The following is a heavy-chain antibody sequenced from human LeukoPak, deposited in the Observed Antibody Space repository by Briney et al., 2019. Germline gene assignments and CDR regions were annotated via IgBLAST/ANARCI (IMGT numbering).Heavy chain of an antibody. V-gene: IGHV5-51*01. J-gene: IGHJ4*02. D-gene: IGHD4-17*01. CDR1: GYSFTTYW. CDR3: ARQGYGDYLEY. Sequence: GESLKISFQGSGYSFTTYWIAWVRPMPGKGLEWMGIIYPGDSDTRYSPSFQGQVTISADKSISTAYLQWSSLKASDTAIYYCARQGYGDYLEYWGQGTLVTVSS. CDR2: IYPGDSDT.